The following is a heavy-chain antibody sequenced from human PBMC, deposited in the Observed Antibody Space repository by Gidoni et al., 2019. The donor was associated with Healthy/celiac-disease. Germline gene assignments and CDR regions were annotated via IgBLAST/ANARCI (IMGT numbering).Heavy chain of an antibody. CDR2: ISYDGSNK. J-gene: IGHJ4*02. CDR1: GFTFSSYA. CDR3: ASEQLYGEGLFDY. Sequence: QVQLVESGGGVVQPGRSLSLSCAASGFTFSSYAMHWVRQAPGKGLEWVAVISYDGSNKYYADSVKGRFTISRDNSKNTLYLQMNSLRAEDTAVYYCASEQLYGEGLFDYWGQGTLVTVSS. V-gene: IGHV3-30-3*01. D-gene: IGHD4-17*01.